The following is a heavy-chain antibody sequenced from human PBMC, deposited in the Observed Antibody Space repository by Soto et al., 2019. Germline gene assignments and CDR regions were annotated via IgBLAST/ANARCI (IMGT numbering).Heavy chain of an antibody. V-gene: IGHV4-39*01. J-gene: IGHJ4*02. Sequence: ASETLSPTCSVSGGSLSSSDNYWARVRQPPGKGLEWIGSIYYSGNTYYNPSLKSRVTISVDTSKNQFSLKLSSVTAADTAVYYCANSGYDFLFDSWGQGTLVTVSS. CDR1: GGSLSSSDNY. CDR3: ANSGYDFLFDS. CDR2: IYYSGNT. D-gene: IGHD5-12*01.